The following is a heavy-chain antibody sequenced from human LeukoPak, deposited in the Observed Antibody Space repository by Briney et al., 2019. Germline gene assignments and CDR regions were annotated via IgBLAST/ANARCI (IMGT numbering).Heavy chain of an antibody. CDR3: ARVDSSGYLGDY. J-gene: IGHJ4*02. CDR2: ISAYNGST. CDR1: GYTFTSYG. V-gene: IGHV1-18*01. D-gene: IGHD3-22*01. Sequence: ASVKVSCKASGYTFTSYGISWVRQAPGQGLEWMGWISAYNGSTNYAQKLQGRVTMTTDTSTSTAYMELRSLRSDDTAVYYCARVDSSGYLGDYWGQGTLVTVPS.